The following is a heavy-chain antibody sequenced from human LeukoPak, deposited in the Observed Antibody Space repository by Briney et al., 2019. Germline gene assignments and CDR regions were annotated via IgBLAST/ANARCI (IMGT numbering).Heavy chain of an antibody. D-gene: IGHD2-21*01. V-gene: IGHV3-30*04. CDR1: GFIFSSYA. Sequence: GGSLRLSCAASGFIFSSYAVHWVRQAPGKGLEWVAVISSDGRHIFYADSVKGRFPISRDNSKNTLYLQMNSLRAEDTALYLCARCGGTCSLPSTSAMDVWGQGTTVTVS. CDR2: ISSDGRHI. J-gene: IGHJ6*02. CDR3: ARCGGTCSLPSTSAMDV.